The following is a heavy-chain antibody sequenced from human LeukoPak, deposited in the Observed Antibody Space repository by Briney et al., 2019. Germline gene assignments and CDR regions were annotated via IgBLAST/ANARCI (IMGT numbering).Heavy chain of an antibody. V-gene: IGHV3-30*02. D-gene: IGHD6-19*01. CDR1: GFPFSRYG. CDR2: IRYDGSNK. Sequence: GGTLRLSCAASGFPFSRYGMPWVRPAQGKGLEWVAFIRYDGSNKYYADSVKGRFTISRDNSKNTLYLQMNSLRAEDTAVYYCAKDHAGIAVAGYFDYWGQGTLVTVSP. J-gene: IGHJ4*02. CDR3: AKDHAGIAVAGYFDY.